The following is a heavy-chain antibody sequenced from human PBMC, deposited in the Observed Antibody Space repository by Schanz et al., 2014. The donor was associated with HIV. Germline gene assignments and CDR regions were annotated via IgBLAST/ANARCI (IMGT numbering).Heavy chain of an antibody. Sequence: DVQLLDSGGGLVQPGGSLRLSCVASGFPFSNFAMSWVRQDPGRGLEWVSAISTGGERTFYADSVKGRSTISRDNSKNTLYLQMNSLRAEDTAIYHCGTYNYGSGHDYWGQGTLVTVSS. V-gene: IGHV3-23*01. CDR1: GFPFSNFA. CDR2: ISTGGERT. J-gene: IGHJ4*02. CDR3: GTYNYGSGHDY. D-gene: IGHD3-10*01.